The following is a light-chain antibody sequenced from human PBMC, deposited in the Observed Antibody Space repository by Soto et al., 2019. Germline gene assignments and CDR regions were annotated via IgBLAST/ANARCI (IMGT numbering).Light chain of an antibody. CDR3: NSFRVSHLYV. Sequence: QSALTQPASVSGSPGQTINISCTGTSSDIGGYNAVSWYQHHPGKAPKLIIYEVTHRPSGVSDRFSTSKSGNTASLTISGLQAEDEADYYCNSFRVSHLYVFGTGTKVTVL. CDR2: EVT. J-gene: IGLJ1*01. V-gene: IGLV2-14*01. CDR1: SSDIGGYNA.